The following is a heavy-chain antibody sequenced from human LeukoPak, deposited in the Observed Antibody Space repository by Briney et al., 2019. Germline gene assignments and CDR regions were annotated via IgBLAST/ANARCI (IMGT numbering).Heavy chain of an antibody. Sequence: TASETLSLTCTVSGGSISSYYWSWIRQPAGKGLEWIGRIYTSGSTNYNPSLKSRVTMSVDTSKNQFSLKLSSVTAADTAVYYCASNGYQLLFLRFGDYWGQGTLVTVSS. V-gene: IGHV4-4*07. J-gene: IGHJ4*02. CDR3: ASNGYQLLFLRFGDY. CDR1: GGSISSYY. D-gene: IGHD2-2*01. CDR2: IYTSGST.